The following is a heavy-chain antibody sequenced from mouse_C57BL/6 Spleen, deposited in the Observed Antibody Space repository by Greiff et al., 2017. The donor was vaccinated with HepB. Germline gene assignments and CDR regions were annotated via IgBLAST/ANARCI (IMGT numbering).Heavy chain of an antibody. D-gene: IGHD2-4*01. V-gene: IGHV1-26*01. CDR1: GYTFTDYY. CDR3: ARYDYARFDY. J-gene: IGHJ2*01. CDR2: INPNNGGT. Sequence: VQLQQSGPELVKPGASVKISCKASGYTFTDYYMNWVKQSHGKSLEWIGDINPNNGGTSYNQKFKGKATLTVDKSSSTAYMELRSLTSEDSAVYYCARYDYARFDYWGQGTTLTVSS.